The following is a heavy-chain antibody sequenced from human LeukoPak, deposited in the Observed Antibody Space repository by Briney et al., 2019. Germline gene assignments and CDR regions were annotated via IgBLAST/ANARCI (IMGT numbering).Heavy chain of an antibody. Sequence: SVKVSCKASGGTFSSYAISWVRQAPGQGLEWMGGIIPIFGTANYAQKFQGRVTITTDESTSTAYMELSSLRSEDTAVYYCARRSGGYDPFAYWGQGTLVTVSS. CDR1: GGTFSSYA. CDR2: IIPIFGTA. J-gene: IGHJ4*02. D-gene: IGHD5-12*01. CDR3: ARRSGGYDPFAY. V-gene: IGHV1-69*05.